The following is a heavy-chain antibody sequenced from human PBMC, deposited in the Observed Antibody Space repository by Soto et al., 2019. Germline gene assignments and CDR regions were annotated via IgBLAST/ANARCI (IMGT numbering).Heavy chain of an antibody. V-gene: IGHV3-33*01. CDR3: ARGGVDTAMVYYFDY. Sequence: VAVIWYDGSNKYYADSVKGRFTISRDNSKNTLYLQMNSLRAEDTAVYYCARGGVDTAMVYYFDYWGQGTLVTVSS. D-gene: IGHD5-18*01. CDR2: IWYDGSNK. J-gene: IGHJ4*02.